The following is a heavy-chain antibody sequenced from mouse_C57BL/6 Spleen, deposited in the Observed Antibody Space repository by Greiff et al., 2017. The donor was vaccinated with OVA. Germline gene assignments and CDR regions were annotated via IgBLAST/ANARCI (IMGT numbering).Heavy chain of an antibody. CDR2: IYPGDGDT. CDR3: AIQSGSQYDFDY. Sequence: QVQLQQSGAELVKPGASVKISCKASGYAFSSYWMNWVKQRPGQGLEWIGQIYPGDGDTNYNGKFKGKATLTVDKSSSTAYMQLSSLTSEDSAVYYCAIQSGSQYDFDYWGKGTTLTVSS. J-gene: IGHJ2*01. V-gene: IGHV1-80*01. CDR1: GYAFSSYW. D-gene: IGHD1-1*01.